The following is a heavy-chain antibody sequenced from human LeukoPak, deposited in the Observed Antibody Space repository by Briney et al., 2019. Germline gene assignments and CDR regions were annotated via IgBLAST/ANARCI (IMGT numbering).Heavy chain of an antibody. V-gene: IGHV3-23*01. D-gene: IGHD5-12*01. CDR1: GFTFSSYA. J-gene: IGHJ4*02. Sequence: PGGSLRLSCAASGFTFSSYAMSWVRQAPRKGLEWVSAISGSGGSTYYADSVKGRFTISRDNSKNTLYLQMNSLRAEDTAVYYCAKFLVATITYLDYWGQGTLVTVSS. CDR3: AKFLVATITYLDY. CDR2: ISGSGGST.